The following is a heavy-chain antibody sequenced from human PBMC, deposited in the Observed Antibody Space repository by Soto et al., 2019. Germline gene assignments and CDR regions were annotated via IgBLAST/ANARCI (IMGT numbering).Heavy chain of an antibody. CDR2: IKSKTDGGTT. V-gene: IGHV3-15*01. CDR3: TTGGPYSSSWYGIDYYYGMDV. J-gene: IGHJ6*02. CDR1: GFTVSNAW. D-gene: IGHD6-13*01. Sequence: GGSLRRSCAASGFTVSNAWMSWVRQAPGKGLEWVGRIKSKTDGGTTDYAAPVKGRFTISRDDSKNTLYLQMDSLKTEDTAVYYCTTGGPYSSSWYGIDYYYGMDVWGQGTTVTVSS.